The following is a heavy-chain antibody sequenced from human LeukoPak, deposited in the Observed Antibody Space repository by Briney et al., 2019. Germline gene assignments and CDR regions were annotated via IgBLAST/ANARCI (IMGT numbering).Heavy chain of an antibody. Sequence: PSETLSLTCTVSGGSISSTSYDWYWFRQPPGKGLEWIGYIYYSGNSNYNPSLKNRVTISVDTSKNQFSLKLSSVTAADSAIYYCARHIVVVPETWFDPWGQGILVTVSS. CDR1: GGSISSTSYD. D-gene: IGHD2-15*01. V-gene: IGHV4-61*01. CDR3: ARHIVVVPETWFDP. CDR2: IYYSGNS. J-gene: IGHJ5*02.